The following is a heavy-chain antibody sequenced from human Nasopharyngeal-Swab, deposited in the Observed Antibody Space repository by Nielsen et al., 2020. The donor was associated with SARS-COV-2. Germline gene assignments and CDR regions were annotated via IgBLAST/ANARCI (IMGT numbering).Heavy chain of an antibody. CDR1: GDSIGSDDYS. D-gene: IGHD4-17*01. CDR3: ARARLTTQRGKYTYYYYYMDV. Sequence: TLSLTCAVSGDSIGSDDYSWSWVRQPPGKGLEWIGYIFYSGGTYYSPSLNSRMTMSVDASKNQFSLTLTFLSAADTAIYYCARARLTTQRGKYTYYYYYMDVWGKGTTVTVSS. CDR2: IFYSGGT. J-gene: IGHJ6*03. V-gene: IGHV4-30-4*07.